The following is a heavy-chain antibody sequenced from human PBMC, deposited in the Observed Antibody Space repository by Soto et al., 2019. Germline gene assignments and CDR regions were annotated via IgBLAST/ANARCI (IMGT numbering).Heavy chain of an antibody. CDR3: ARHGSGSYYNNWFDP. CDR2: IYYSGST. V-gene: IGHV4-39*01. J-gene: IGHJ5*02. CDR1: GGAIRSSTYY. Sequence: PSDTLCLTYTVSGGAIRSSTYYLGWIRQPPGKGLEWIGSIYYSGSTYDNPSLKSRVTISVDTSKNQFSLKLSSVTVADTAVYYCARHGSGSYYNNWFDPWGQG. D-gene: IGHD3-10*01.